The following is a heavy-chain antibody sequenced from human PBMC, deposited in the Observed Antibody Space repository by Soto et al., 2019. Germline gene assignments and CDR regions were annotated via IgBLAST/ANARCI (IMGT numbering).Heavy chain of an antibody. CDR2: IYYSGST. D-gene: IGHD5-12*01. Sequence: SETLSLTCTVSGGSISSGGYYWSWIRQHPGKGLEWIGYIYYSGSTYYNPSLKSRVTISVDTSKNQFSLKLSSVTAADTAVYYCAREAHSGYDLLLIDYWGQGTLVTVSS. J-gene: IGHJ4*02. CDR1: GGSISSGGYY. V-gene: IGHV4-31*03. CDR3: AREAHSGYDLLLIDY.